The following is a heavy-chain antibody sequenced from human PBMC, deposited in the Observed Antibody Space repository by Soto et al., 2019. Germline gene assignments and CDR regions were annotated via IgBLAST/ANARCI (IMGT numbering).Heavy chain of an antibody. D-gene: IGHD4-4*01. J-gene: IGHJ6*03. CDR1: GFTFSDYY. Sequence: QVQLVESGGGLVNPGGSLRLSCAASGFTFSDYYMSWIRQAPGKGLEWVSYISSSGNTIYYADSVKGRFTVSRDTAKNSLNLQMNSLRAEDTAVYYCARDGKMFNYIRYDYYNFYMDVWGKGTTVTVSS. CDR2: ISSSGNTI. V-gene: IGHV3-11*01. CDR3: ARDGKMFNYIRYDYYNFYMDV.